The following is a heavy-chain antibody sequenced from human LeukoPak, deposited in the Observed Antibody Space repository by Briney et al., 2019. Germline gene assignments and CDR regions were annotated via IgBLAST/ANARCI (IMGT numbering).Heavy chain of an antibody. J-gene: IGHJ6*02. V-gene: IGHV3-66*01. Sequence: GGSLRLSCAAAGFTVSRNYMSCARLAPGKGVEWVSIVTSAGSTHYATSVKGRFIISRDNSKNTVYLQMNSLRAEDTAVYYCATRGLSGYYYGMDVWGQGTTVTVSS. CDR2: VTSAGST. CDR3: ATRGLSGYYYGMDV. CDR1: GFTVSRNY. D-gene: IGHD3/OR15-3a*01.